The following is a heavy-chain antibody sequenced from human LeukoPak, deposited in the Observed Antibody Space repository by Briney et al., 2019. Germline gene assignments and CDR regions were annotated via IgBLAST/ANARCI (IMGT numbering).Heavy chain of an antibody. CDR3: ARATAADTAMIYFDY. CDR2: ISSSGSTI. J-gene: IGHJ4*02. V-gene: IGHV3-11*01. D-gene: IGHD5-18*01. CDR1: GFTFSDYY. Sequence: GGSLRLSCAASGFTFSDYYMSWIRQAPGKGLEWVSYISSSGSTIYYADSVKGRFTISRDNAKNSLYLQINSLRAEDTAVYYCARATAADTAMIYFDYWGQGTLVTVSS.